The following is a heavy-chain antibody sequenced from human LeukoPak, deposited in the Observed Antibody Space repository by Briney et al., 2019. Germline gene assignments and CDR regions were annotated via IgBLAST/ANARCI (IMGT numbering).Heavy chain of an antibody. J-gene: IGHJ4*02. D-gene: IGHD6-13*01. V-gene: IGHV1-69*05. CDR3: ARWTLSDSRSWYDAFDY. CDR2: IIPIFGTA. Sequence: SVNVSCKASGGTFSSYAISWVRQAPGQGLEWMGGIIPIFGTANYAQKFQGRVTITTDESTSTAYMELSSLRSEDTAVYYCARWTLSDSRSWYDAFDYWGQGTLVTVSS. CDR1: GGTFSSYA.